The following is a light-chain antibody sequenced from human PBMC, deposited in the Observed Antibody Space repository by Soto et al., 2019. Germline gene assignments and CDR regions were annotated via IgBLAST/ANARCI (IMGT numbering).Light chain of an antibody. V-gene: IGKV3-11*01. CDR2: GAS. Sequence: EIVLTQSPGTLSLSPGERATLSCRASQSVGSNYLAWYQQKPGQAPRILIFGASNRATGIPARFSGSGSGTDFTLTISSLEPEDFAVYYCQQRSNWPITFGQGTRLEIK. J-gene: IGKJ5*01. CDR3: QQRSNWPIT. CDR1: QSVGSNY.